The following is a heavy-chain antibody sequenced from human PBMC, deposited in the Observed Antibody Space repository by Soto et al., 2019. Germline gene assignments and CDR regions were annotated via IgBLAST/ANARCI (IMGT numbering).Heavy chain of an antibody. V-gene: IGHV1-18*01. CDR2: ISAYNGNT. CDR3: ARDEAYSYGQNWFDP. CDR1: GYTFTSYG. D-gene: IGHD5-18*01. J-gene: IGHJ5*02. Sequence: ASVKVSCKASGYTFTSYGISWVRQAPGQGLEWMGWISAYNGNTNYAQKLQGRVTMTTDTSTSTAYMELRSLRSDDTAVYYCARDEAYSYGQNWFDPWGQGTLVTVSS.